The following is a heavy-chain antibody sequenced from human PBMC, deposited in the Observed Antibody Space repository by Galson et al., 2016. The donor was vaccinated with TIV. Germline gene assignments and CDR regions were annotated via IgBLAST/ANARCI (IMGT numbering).Heavy chain of an antibody. Sequence: VKVSCKASGYTFSDYYMHWVRQAPGQGLEWMGWINPNTGGTNYAQKFQGWVSMTRDTSINTAYMELSRLKSDDTAVYYCARDDGYTSGSVYGGQGTQVTFSS. CDR1: GYTFSDYY. D-gene: IGHD6-19*01. V-gene: IGHV1-2*04. J-gene: IGHJ4*02. CDR2: INPNTGGT. CDR3: ARDDGYTSGSVY.